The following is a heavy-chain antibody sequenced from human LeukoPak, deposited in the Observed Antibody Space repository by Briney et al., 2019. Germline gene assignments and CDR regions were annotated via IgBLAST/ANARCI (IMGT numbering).Heavy chain of an antibody. Sequence: PGGSLRLSCVASGFTFKSYAMNWVRQAPGKGLEWVSGITNGGTAHYGDSVKGRFTISRDNSKSSLYLQMHTLSAEDTAVYYCAKGYFGSGSYYNPYFDYWGQGTLVTVSS. CDR1: GFTFKSYA. CDR3: AKGYFGSGSYYNPYFDY. CDR2: ITNGGTA. J-gene: IGHJ4*02. D-gene: IGHD3-10*01. V-gene: IGHV3-23*01.